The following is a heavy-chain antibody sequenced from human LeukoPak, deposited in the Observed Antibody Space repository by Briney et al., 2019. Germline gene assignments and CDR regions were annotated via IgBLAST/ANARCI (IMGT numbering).Heavy chain of an antibody. J-gene: IGHJ4*02. D-gene: IGHD1-26*01. CDR2: ISGSGGAT. CDR3: ASTIVGTTPAVDY. CDR1: GFTFNNYA. Sequence: GGSLRLSCAASGFTFNNYAMTWVRQAPGKGLQWVSTISGSGGATYYADSVKGRFTISRDNSKNTLYVEMSSLRAEDTAVYYCASTIVGTTPAVDYWGQGTLVTVSS. V-gene: IGHV3-23*01.